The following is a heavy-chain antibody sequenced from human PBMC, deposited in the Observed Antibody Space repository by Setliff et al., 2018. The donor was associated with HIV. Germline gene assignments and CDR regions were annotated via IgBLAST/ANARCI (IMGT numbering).Heavy chain of an antibody. J-gene: IGHJ3*01. D-gene: IGHD4-17*01. V-gene: IGHV4-59*11. CDR2: VYYDAST. CDR1: GGSISTHY. Sequence: SETLSLTCTVSGGSISTHYWSWIRQPPGKGLEWLGTVYYDASTIYNPSLKSRVSMSVDTSKNQFSLRLTSVTAADTAVYYCARQITSVTPEMLVVNDAFDVWGQGKMVTVSS. CDR3: ARQITSVTPEMLVVNDAFDV.